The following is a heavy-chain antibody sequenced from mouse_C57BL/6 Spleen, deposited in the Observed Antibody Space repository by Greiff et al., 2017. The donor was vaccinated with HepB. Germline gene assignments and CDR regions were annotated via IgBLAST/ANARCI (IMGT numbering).Heavy chain of an antibody. D-gene: IGHD2-3*01. V-gene: IGHV1-82*01. J-gene: IGHJ2*01. CDR2: IYPGDGDT. CDR1: GYAFSSSW. Sequence: VQLQQSGPELVKPGASVKISCKASGYAFSSSWMNWVKQRPGKGLEWIGRIYPGDGDTNYNRKFKGKATLTADKSSSTAYMQLSSLTSEDSAVYFCARGDGYYNDYWGQGTTLTVSS. CDR3: ARGDGYYNDY.